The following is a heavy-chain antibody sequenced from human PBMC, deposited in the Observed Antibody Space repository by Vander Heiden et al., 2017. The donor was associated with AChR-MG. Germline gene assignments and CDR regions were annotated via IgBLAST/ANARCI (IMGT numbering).Heavy chain of an antibody. CDR1: GGTFVRYA. D-gene: IGHD3-3*01. CDR3: ARTHDFWGPNWFDP. V-gene: IGHV1-69*01. CDR2: IIPLFGTP. Sequence: QVQLVQSGAAVKKPGSSVKVSCMASGGTFVRYAISWVRQAPGQGLEWMGGIIPLFGTPDYAQKFQGRVTITADESTSTAYMELSSLTSEDTAIYYCARTHDFWGPNWFDPWGQGTLVTVSS. J-gene: IGHJ5*02.